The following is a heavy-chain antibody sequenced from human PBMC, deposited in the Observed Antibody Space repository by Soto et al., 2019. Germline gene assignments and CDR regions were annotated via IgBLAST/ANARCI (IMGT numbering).Heavy chain of an antibody. CDR3: ARGDNLDYYGMDV. CDR1: GGSISSGGYY. CDR2: IYYSGST. Sequence: SETLSLTCTVSGGSISSGGYYWSWIRQHPGKGLEWIGYIYYSGSTYYNPSLKSRVTISVDTSKNQFSLKLSPVTAADTAVYYCARGDNLDYYGMDVWGQGTTVTVSS. V-gene: IGHV4-31*03. J-gene: IGHJ6*02. D-gene: IGHD1-20*01.